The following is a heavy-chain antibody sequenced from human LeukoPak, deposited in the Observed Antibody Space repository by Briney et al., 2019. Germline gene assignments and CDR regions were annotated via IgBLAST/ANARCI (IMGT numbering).Heavy chain of an antibody. V-gene: IGHV1-18*01. J-gene: IGHJ1*01. CDR3: ARAREAADHFQH. Sequence: ASVKVSCKASGYTFTSYGISWVRQAPGQGLEWMGWISAYNGNTNYAQKLQGRVTMTTDTSTSTAYTELRSLRSDDTAVYYCARAREAADHFQHWGQGTLVTVSS. D-gene: IGHD6-13*01. CDR1: GYTFTSYG. CDR2: ISAYNGNT.